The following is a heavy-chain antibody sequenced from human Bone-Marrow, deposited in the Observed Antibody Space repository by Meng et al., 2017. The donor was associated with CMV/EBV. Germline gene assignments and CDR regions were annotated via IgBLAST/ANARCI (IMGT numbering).Heavy chain of an antibody. CDR3: AREVVLEQQLVIGPLYYYYGMDV. V-gene: IGHV3-30*03. J-gene: IGHJ6*02. Sequence: GGSLRLSCAASGFTFSSYSMHWVRQAPGKGLEWVAVISYDGSNKYYADFVKGRFTISRDNSKNTLDLQMNRLRAEDTAVYYCAREVVLEQQLVIGPLYYYYGMDVWGQGTTVTVSS. CDR2: ISYDGSNK. D-gene: IGHD6-13*01. CDR1: GFTFSSYS.